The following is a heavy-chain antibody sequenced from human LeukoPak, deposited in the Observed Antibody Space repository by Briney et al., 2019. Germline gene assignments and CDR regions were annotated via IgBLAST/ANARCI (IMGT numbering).Heavy chain of an antibody. V-gene: IGHV4-34*01. CDR3: ARVGAAAGTSY. D-gene: IGHD6-13*01. CDR1: GGSFSGYY. J-gene: IGHJ4*02. Sequence: PETLSLTCAVYGGSFSGYYWSWIRQPPGKGLEWIGEINHSGSTNYNPSLKSRVTISVDTSKNQFSLKLSSVTAADTAVYYCARVGAAAGTSYWGQGTLVTVSS. CDR2: INHSGST.